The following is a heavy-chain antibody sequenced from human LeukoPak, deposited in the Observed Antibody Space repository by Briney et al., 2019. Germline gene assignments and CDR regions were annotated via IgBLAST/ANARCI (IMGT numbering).Heavy chain of an antibody. D-gene: IGHD3-22*01. CDR3: ARDRSITMIRGLFDI. V-gene: IGHV1-2*02. CDR2: INPNSGGT. CDR1: GYTFTSYG. Sequence: GASVKVSCKASGYTFTSYGISWVRQAPGQGLEWMGWINPNSGGTNYAQKFQGRVTMTRDTSISTAYMELSRLRSDDTAVYYCARDRSITMIRGLFDIWGQGTMVTVSS. J-gene: IGHJ3*02.